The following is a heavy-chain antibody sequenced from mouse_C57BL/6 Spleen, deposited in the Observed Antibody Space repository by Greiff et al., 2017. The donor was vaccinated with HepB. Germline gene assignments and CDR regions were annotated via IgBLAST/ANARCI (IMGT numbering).Heavy chain of an antibody. CDR2: IYPGSGNT. Sequence: LVESGAELVRPGASVKLSCKASGYTFTDYYINWVKQRPGQGLEWIARIYPGSGNTYYNEKFKGKATLTAEKSSSTAYMQLSSLTSEDSAVYFCARTDFDYWGQGTTLTVSS. CDR1: GYTFTDYY. J-gene: IGHJ2*01. V-gene: IGHV1-76*01. CDR3: ARTDFDY.